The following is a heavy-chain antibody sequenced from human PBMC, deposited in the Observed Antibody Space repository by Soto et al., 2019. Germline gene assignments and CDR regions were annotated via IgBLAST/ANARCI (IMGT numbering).Heavy chain of an antibody. CDR3: AKGGGHKSTYPPDS. CDR2: ISYDVSDR. D-gene: IGHD2-2*01. CDR1: GFTFSTYA. V-gene: IGHV3-30*18. J-gene: IGHJ4*02. Sequence: ESGGGVVQPGRSLRLSCAASGFTFSTYAMHWVRQAPGKGLEWAAVISYDVSDRSYADSVKGRFTISRDNSKNTLYLQMNSLRPEDTAVYHCAKGGGHKSTYPPDSWGPGTLVTVSS.